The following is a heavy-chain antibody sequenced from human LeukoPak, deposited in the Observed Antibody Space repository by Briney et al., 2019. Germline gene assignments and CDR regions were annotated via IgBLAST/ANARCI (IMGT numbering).Heavy chain of an antibody. CDR2: IYSGDIT. J-gene: IGHJ4*02. CDR1: GFSVSNNY. CDR3: TTDLKESGSDTTTGFQY. Sequence: GGSLRLSCAASGFSVSNNYMSWVRQAPGKGLEWVSVIYSGDITYYTDSVKGRFTISRDNSKNTLYLQMNSLRAEDTAVYYCTTDLKESGSDTTTGFQYWGQGTLVTVSS. V-gene: IGHV3-53*01. D-gene: IGHD1-26*01.